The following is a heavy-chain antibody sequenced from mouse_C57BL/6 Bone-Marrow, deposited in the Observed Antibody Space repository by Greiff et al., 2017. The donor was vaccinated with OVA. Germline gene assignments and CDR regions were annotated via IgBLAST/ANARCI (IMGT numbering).Heavy chain of an antibody. D-gene: IGHD2-3*01. J-gene: IGHJ2*01. Sequence: QVQLKESGAELVRPGSSVKLSCKASGYTFTSYWMDWVKQRPGQGLEWIGNIYPSDSETHYNQKFKDKATLTVDKSSSTAYMQLSSLTSEDSAVYYCARKDDGYYYFDYWGQGTTLTVSS. CDR1: GYTFTSYW. V-gene: IGHV1-61*01. CDR2: IYPSDSET. CDR3: ARKDDGYYYFDY.